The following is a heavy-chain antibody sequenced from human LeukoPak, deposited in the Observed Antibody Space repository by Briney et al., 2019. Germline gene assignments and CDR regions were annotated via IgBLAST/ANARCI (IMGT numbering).Heavy chain of an antibody. V-gene: IGHV4-59*12. CDR2: VYYDGSN. D-gene: IGHD3-10*01. Sequence: PSETLSLTCTVSGGSITPYYLTWIRQPPGRGLEWIGYVYYDGSNDYNPSLRSRVTISVDTSKNQFSLKLSSVTAADTAVYYCARRVRRITMVRGVISGAFDIWGQGTMVTVSS. J-gene: IGHJ3*02. CDR1: GGSITPYY. CDR3: ARRVRRITMVRGVISGAFDI.